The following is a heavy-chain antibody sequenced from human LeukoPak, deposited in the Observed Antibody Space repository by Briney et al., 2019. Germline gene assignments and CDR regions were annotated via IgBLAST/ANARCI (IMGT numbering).Heavy chain of an antibody. CDR3: ARDGYSAYYYGMDV. V-gene: IGHV4-59*01. Sequence: PSETLSLTYTVSGGSISSYYWSWIRQPPGKGLEWIGYIYYSGSTNYNPSLKSRVTISVDTSKNQFSLKLSSVTAADTAVYYCARDGYSAYYYGMDVWGQGTTVTVSS. CDR1: GGSISSYY. J-gene: IGHJ6*02. D-gene: IGHD6-13*01. CDR2: IYYSGST.